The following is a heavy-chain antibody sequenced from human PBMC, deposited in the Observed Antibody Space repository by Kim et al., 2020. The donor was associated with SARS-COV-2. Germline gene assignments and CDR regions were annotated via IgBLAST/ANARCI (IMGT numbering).Heavy chain of an antibody. D-gene: IGHD6-13*01. CDR3: ARSEGRSSWHQFDH. J-gene: IGHJ4*02. CDR2: IYDSGST. V-gene: IGHV4-59*01. Sequence: SETLSLTCTVSCDSISYYYCSWIRQPPGKGLEWIGYIYDSGSTNYNPSLKSRVTISVDKSKNQFSLELTSVTAADTAVYYCARSEGRSSWHQFDHWGQGTLVTVSS. CDR1: CDSISYYY.